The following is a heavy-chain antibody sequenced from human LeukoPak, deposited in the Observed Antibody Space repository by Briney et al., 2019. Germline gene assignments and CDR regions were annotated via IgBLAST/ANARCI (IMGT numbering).Heavy chain of an antibody. V-gene: IGHV1-2*06. CDR3: LTRSGGSYYFDY. CDR1: GYTFTGYY. CDR2: INPNSGGT. D-gene: IGHD2-15*01. J-gene: IGHJ4*02. Sequence: ASVKVSCKASGYTFTGYYMHWVRQAPGQGLEWMGRINPNSGGTNYAQKFPGRVTMTRDTSISTAYMELSRLRSDDTAVYYCLTRSGGSYYFDYWGQGTLVTVSS.